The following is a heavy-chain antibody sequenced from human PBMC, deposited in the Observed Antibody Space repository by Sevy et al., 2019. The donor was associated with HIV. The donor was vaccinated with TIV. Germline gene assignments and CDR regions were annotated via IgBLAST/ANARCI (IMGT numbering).Heavy chain of an antibody. CDR2: INPNSGGT. Sequence: ASVKVSCKASGYTFTGYYMHWVRQAPGQGLEWMGWINPNSGGTNYAQKFQGRVTMTRDTSISTAYMELSRLRSDDTAVYYCAREAHCSGGSCFSWFDPWGQGTLVTVSS. CDR1: GYTFTGYY. CDR3: AREAHCSGGSCFSWFDP. J-gene: IGHJ5*02. D-gene: IGHD2-15*01. V-gene: IGHV1-2*02.